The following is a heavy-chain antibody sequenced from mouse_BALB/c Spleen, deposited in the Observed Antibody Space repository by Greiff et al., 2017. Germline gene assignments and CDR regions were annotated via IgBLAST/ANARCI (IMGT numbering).Heavy chain of an antibody. D-gene: IGHD2-14*01. Sequence: VQLQQSGPELVKPGASVKISCKTSGYTFTEYTMHWVKQSHGKSLEWIGGINPNNGGTSYNQKFKGKDTLTVDKSSSTAYMEHRSLRTEESAVYDCERGGKWYRYDAWFAYWGEGTLVTVSA. CDR2: INPNNGGT. CDR1: GYTFTEYT. CDR3: ERGGKWYRYDAWFAY. V-gene: IGHV1-18*01. J-gene: IGHJ3*01.